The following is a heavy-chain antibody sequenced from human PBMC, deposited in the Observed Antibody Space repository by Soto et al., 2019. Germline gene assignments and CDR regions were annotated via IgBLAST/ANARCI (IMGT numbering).Heavy chain of an antibody. D-gene: IGHD4-4*01. Sequence: TSETLSLTCSVSGLSISSHPWWTWVRQAPGKGLEWIGDIYYSGGTNYNPSLKSRVAISVDTSKNQFSLTLSSVTAADTAVYYCARNYEGLKTLLDDYSLVWFDPWGQGTLVTVSS. CDR3: ARNYEGLKTLLDDYSLVWFDP. J-gene: IGHJ5*02. CDR1: GLSISSHPW. V-gene: IGHV4-59*11. CDR2: IYYSGGT.